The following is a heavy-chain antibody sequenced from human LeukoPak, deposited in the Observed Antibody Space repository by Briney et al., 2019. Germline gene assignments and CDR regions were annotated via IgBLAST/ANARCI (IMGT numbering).Heavy chain of an antibody. CDR1: DFSFSNYG. D-gene: IGHD1-26*01. V-gene: IGHV3-30*18. CDR2: ILYDGNNK. CDR3: AKVRLFGSGLNGPHYYYGMDV. Sequence: GNSLRLSCAASDFSFSNYGMHWVRQAPGKGLEWVAVILYDGNNKHYAESVKGRFTISRDNSNNMLYLQMNSLRPEDTAVYYCAKVRLFGSGLNGPHYYYGMDVWGQGTTVTVSS. J-gene: IGHJ6*02.